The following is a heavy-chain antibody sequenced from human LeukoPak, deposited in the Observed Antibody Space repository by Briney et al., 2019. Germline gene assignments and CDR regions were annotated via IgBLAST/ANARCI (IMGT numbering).Heavy chain of an antibody. CDR3: AKDRFTFDGDYGDT. CDR1: GFTLSDYD. V-gene: IGHV3-23*01. CDR2: ISKSDDRT. Sequence: PGGSLRLSCVASGFTLSDYDMTWVRQRPGKGLEWVSSISKSDDRTYYADSVKGRFTISRDNSKSTVYLQMSSLRAEDTAVYYCAKDRFTFDGDYGDTWGQGTLVTVSS. J-gene: IGHJ4*02. D-gene: IGHD4-17*01.